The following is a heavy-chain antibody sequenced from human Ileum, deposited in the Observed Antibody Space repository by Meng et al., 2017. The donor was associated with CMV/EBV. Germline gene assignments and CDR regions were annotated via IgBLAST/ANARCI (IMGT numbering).Heavy chain of an antibody. V-gene: IGHV3-11*01. Sequence: LRLACAASGFPFGAYYMTWVRQAPGKGLEWVSYITGSGDIIYYADSVKGRFTISRDNAKSSLYLEINSLRAEDTAVHYCARGNYGFDYWGQGTLVTVSS. CDR2: ITGSGDII. CDR3: ARGNYGFDY. J-gene: IGHJ4*02. D-gene: IGHD4-17*01. CDR1: GFPFGAYY.